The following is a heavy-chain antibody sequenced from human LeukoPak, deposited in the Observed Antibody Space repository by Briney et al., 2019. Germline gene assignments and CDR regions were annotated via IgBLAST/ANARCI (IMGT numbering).Heavy chain of an antibody. V-gene: IGHV4-39*07. D-gene: IGHD5-18*01. CDR1: GGSISSSSYY. Sequence: SETLSLTCTVSGGSISSSSYYWGWIRQPPGKGLEWIGSIYYSGSTYYNPSLKSRVTISVDTSKNQFSLKLSSVTAAVTAVYYCATVVAYSYGTFDYWGQGTLVTVSS. CDR3: ATVVAYSYGTFDY. J-gene: IGHJ4*02. CDR2: IYYSGST.